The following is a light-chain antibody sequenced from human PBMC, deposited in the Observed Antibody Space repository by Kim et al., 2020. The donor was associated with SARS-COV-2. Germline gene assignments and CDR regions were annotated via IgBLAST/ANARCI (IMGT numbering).Light chain of an antibody. Sequence: EIVMTQSPATLSVSPGERATLSCRASQSVSSNLAWYQQKPGQAPRLLIYGASTRATGIPGRFSGSGSGTEFTLTISSLQSEDFAVYYCKQYSHGPLTFGGGTKVDIK. CDR1: QSVSSN. V-gene: IGKV3-15*01. J-gene: IGKJ4*01. CDR3: KQYSHGPLT. CDR2: GAS.